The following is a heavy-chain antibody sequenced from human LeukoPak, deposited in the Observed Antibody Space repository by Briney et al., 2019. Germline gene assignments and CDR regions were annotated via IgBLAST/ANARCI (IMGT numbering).Heavy chain of an antibody. Sequence: PSETLSLXCTVSGGSISGYYWSWIRQPPGKGLEWIGYIYYSGNTNYNPSLRSRVTISVDTSKNQFSLKVKSVTAADTAVYYCARGYYDFYWGQGTLVTVSS. CDR1: GGSISGYY. V-gene: IGHV4-59*01. J-gene: IGHJ4*02. CDR2: IYYSGNT. D-gene: IGHD3-3*01. CDR3: ARGYYDFY.